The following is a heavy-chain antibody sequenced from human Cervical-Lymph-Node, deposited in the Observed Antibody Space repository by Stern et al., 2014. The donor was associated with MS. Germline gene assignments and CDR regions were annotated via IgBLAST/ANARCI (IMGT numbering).Heavy chain of an antibody. CDR2: IKSKNDGGTT. CDR3: TTLWTYDFWSGSGDY. Sequence: EEQLVESGGGLVKPGGSLRLSCAASGFTFRNAWMSWVRQAPGKGLEWVGRIKSKNDGGTTDYAAPVKGRFSISRDDSKGTSYLQMNSLKTEDTAVYYCTTLWTYDFWSGSGDYWGQGNLVTVSS. V-gene: IGHV3-15*01. D-gene: IGHD3-3*01. J-gene: IGHJ4*02. CDR1: GFTFRNAW.